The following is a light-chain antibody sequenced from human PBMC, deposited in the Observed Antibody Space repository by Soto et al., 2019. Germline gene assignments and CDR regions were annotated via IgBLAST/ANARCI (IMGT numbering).Light chain of an antibody. J-gene: IGLJ2*01. CDR2: EDN. CDR3: QSYDSYSVV. Sequence: NLMLTQPHSVSESPGKTVTISCTGSSGSIASNYVQWYQQRPGSAPTTVIYEDNQRPSGVPDRFSGSIDSSSNSASLTISGLKTEDEADYYCQSYDSYSVVFGGGTKLTVL. V-gene: IGLV6-57*02. CDR1: SGSIASNY.